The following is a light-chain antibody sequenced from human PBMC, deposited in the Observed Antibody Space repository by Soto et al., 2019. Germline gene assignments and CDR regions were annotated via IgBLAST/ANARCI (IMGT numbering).Light chain of an antibody. CDR3: QQSYSTTPYT. Sequence: DIQMTQSPSSLSASVGDRVTITCRTSQSISSYLNCYQQKPGKAPKLLIYAASSLQSGVPSRFNGSGSGTDLPLPISRLQPEDFATYYSQQSYSTTPYTVGQGTELEIK. V-gene: IGKV1-39*01. CDR2: AAS. J-gene: IGKJ2*01. CDR1: QSISSY.